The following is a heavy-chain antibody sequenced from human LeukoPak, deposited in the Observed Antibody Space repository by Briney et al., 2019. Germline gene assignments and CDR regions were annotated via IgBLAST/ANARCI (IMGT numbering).Heavy chain of an antibody. J-gene: IGHJ6*01. CDR2: ISARENST. D-gene: IGHD1-14*01. V-gene: IGHV3-23*01. Sequence: PGGSLRLSCAASGFSFSNCAMSWVRQVPGKGLEWIALISARENSTYYVESVKSRFTISRDRTKNILSLEISSLRAEDTALYYCARDEPKSKITHFYDYCMDVWGEGTTIIVSS. CDR3: ARDEPKSKITHFYDYCMDV. CDR1: GFSFSNCA.